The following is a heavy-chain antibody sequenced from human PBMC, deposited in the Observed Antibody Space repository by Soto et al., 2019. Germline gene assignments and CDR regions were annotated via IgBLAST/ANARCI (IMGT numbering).Heavy chain of an antibody. D-gene: IGHD4-17*01. CDR1: GGSFSGYY. J-gene: IGHJ5*02. V-gene: IGHV4-34*01. CDR2: INHSGST. CDR3: ARNDYGVRWFDP. Sequence: SETLSLTCAVYGGSFSGYYWSWIRQPPGKGLGWIGEINHSGSTNYNPSLKSRVTISVDTSKNQFSLKLSSVTAADTAVYYCARNDYGVRWFDPWGQGTLVTVSS.